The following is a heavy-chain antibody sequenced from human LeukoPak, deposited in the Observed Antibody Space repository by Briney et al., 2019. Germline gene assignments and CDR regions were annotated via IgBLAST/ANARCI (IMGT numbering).Heavy chain of an antibody. Sequence: GGSLRLSCVASRFTFSSYSMNWVRRAPGTGLEWVSSISFGGGHIFYTDSVKGRFTIFRDDSKNSLYLEMNSLRAEDTAVYFCARIVLTPPYGMDVWGQGTTVTVSS. J-gene: IGHJ6*02. CDR2: ISFGGGHI. V-gene: IGHV3-21*01. CDR3: ARIVLTPPYGMDV. CDR1: RFTFSSYS. D-gene: IGHD2/OR15-2a*01.